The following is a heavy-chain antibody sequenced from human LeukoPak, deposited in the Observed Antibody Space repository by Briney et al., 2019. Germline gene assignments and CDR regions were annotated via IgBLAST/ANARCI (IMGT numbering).Heavy chain of an antibody. D-gene: IGHD6-19*01. CDR3: ATPPGIAVAGRAEHFQH. CDR1: GGSISSYY. V-gene: IGHV4-59*01. J-gene: IGHJ1*01. Sequence: SETLSLTCTVSGGSISSYYWSWIRQPPGKGLEWIGYIYYSGSTNYNPSLKSRVTISVDTSKNQFSLKLSSVTAADTAVYYCATPPGIAVAGRAEHFQHWGQGTLVTVSS. CDR2: IYYSGST.